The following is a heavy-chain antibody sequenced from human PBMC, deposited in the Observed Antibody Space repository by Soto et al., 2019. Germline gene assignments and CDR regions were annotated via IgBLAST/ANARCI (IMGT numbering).Heavy chain of an antibody. V-gene: IGHV3-48*02. Sequence: EVQLVESGGGLVQPGGSLRLSCAASGFTLSSYNMNWVRQAPGKGLEWVSYISGSSDTIYYADSVKGRVTISRDNAKNSLYLQMDILRDEDTAVYYCARDHGGSTWFVGIYYYFGVDVWGQGTTVTVSS. J-gene: IGHJ6*02. CDR2: ISGSSDTI. CDR1: GFTLSSYN. CDR3: ARDHGGSTWFVGIYYYFGVDV. D-gene: IGHD6-13*01.